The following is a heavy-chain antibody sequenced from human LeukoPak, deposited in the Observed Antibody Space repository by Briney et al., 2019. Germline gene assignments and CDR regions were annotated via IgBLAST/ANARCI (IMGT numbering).Heavy chain of an antibody. CDR3: AKDQYFDWLPNI. CDR2: IIGSGDRT. V-gene: IGHV3-23*01. J-gene: IGHJ3*02. D-gene: IGHD3-9*01. CDR1: GFTFSSYA. Sequence: GGSLRLSCAASGFTFSSYAMSWVRQAPGMGLEWVSVIIGSGDRTYYADSVKGRFTISRDNSKNTLYLQMNSLRAEDTAVYYCAKDQYFDWLPNIWGQGTMVTVSS.